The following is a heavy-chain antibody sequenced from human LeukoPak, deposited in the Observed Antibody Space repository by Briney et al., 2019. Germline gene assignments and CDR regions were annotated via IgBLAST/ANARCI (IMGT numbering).Heavy chain of an antibody. CDR2: INSDGSST. V-gene: IGHV3-74*01. CDR1: GFTLSSYW. J-gene: IGHJ4*02. CDR3: ARGKRGYSYGFDY. D-gene: IGHD5-18*01. Sequence: GSLRLSCAASGFTLSSYWMHWVRQAPGKGLVWVSRINSDGSSTSYADSVKGRFTISRDNAENTLYLQMNSLRAEDTAVYYCARGKRGYSYGFDYWGQGTLVTVSS.